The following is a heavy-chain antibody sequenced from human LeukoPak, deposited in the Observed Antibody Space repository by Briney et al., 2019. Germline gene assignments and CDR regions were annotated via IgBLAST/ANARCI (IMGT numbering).Heavy chain of an antibody. J-gene: IGHJ4*02. D-gene: IGHD3-16*01. CDR1: GFTFSSYG. CDR3: AKSFGGVANYFDY. V-gene: IGHV3-30*18. Sequence: PGGSLRLSCAASGFTFSSYGMHWVRQAPCEGLEWVAFISYDGSNKHYADSVKGRFTISRDNSKNTLYLQMNSLRAEDTAVYYCAKSFGGVANYFDYWGQGTLVTVSS. CDR2: ISYDGSNK.